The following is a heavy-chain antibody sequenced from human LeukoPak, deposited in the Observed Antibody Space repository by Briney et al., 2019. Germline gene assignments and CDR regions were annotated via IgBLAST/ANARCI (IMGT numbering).Heavy chain of an antibody. V-gene: IGHV3-30*18. D-gene: IGHD4-17*01. J-gene: IGHJ4*02. Sequence: GGSLTLSCAASGFTFSSYGMHWVRQAPGKGLEWVAVISYDGSNKYYADSVKARFTISRDNSKNTLYLQMNSLRAEDTAVYYCAKPKNGVYGDYIDYWGQGTLVTVSS. CDR1: GFTFSSYG. CDR3: AKPKNGVYGDYIDY. CDR2: ISYDGSNK.